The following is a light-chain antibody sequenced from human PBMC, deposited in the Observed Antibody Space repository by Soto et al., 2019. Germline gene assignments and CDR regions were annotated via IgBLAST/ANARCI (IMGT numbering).Light chain of an antibody. J-gene: IGLJ1*01. CDR2: EVN. V-gene: IGLV2-8*01. Sequence: QSVLTQPPSASGSPGQSVTISCTGTSSDVGGYNYVSWYQQHPGKAPKLIIYEVNERPSGVPDRFSGSKSGNTASLTVSGLQAEDEADYYCSSYAGSNYCVFGTGTKVTVL. CDR3: SSYAGSNYCV. CDR1: SSDVGGYNY.